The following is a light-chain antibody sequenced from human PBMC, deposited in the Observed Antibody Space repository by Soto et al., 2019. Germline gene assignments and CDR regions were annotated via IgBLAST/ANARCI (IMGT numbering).Light chain of an antibody. Sequence: QSALTQPRSVSGSPGQSVTISCTGTSSDVGGHEYVSWYQQHPGKAPKLMIYGVTKRPSGVPDRFSGSKSGNTASLTISGLQAEDEADYYCCSYAGSVVFGGGTKVTVL. J-gene: IGLJ2*01. CDR1: SSDVGGHEY. V-gene: IGLV2-11*01. CDR3: CSYAGSVV. CDR2: GVT.